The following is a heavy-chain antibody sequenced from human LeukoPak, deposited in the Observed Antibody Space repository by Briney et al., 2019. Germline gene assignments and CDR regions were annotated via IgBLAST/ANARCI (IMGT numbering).Heavy chain of an antibody. V-gene: IGHV1-18*01. CDR1: GYTFTSYG. D-gene: IGHD2-21*02. J-gene: IGHJ4*02. Sequence: ASVKVSCKASGYTFTSYGITWVRQPPGQGLEWMGWISAYNGYTNYAQKLQGRVTMTTDTSTNTAYMKLRSLRSDDSAVYYCARDGLAYCGGDCYFDSWGQGTLVTVSS. CDR2: ISAYNGYT. CDR3: ARDGLAYCGGDCYFDS.